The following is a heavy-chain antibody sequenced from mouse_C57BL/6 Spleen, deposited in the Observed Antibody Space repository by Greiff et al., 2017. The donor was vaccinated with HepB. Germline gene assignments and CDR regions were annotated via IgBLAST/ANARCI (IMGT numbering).Heavy chain of an antibody. CDR3: ARWLLNYYYAMDY. CDR2: IYPGDGDT. D-gene: IGHD2-3*01. V-gene: IGHV1-82*01. J-gene: IGHJ4*01. CDR1: GYAFSSSW. Sequence: QVQLKESGPELVKPGASVKISCKASGYAFSSSWMNWVKQRPGKGLEWIGRIYPGDGDTNYNGKFKGKATLTADKSSSTAYMQLSSLTSEDSAVYFCARWLLNYYYAMDYWGQGTSVTVSS.